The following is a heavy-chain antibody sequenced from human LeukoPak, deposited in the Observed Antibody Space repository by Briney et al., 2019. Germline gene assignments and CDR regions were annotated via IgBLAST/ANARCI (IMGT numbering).Heavy chain of an antibody. CDR1: GGSISNYY. V-gene: IGHV4-59*08. CDR2: VHYSGST. D-gene: IGHD6-13*01. J-gene: IGHJ4*02. Sequence: SETLSLTCTVSGGSISNYYWSWIRQPPGKGLEWIGYVHYSGSTNYNPSLKSRATISVDTSKCQFSLKLSSVTAADTAIYYCARGYSSSWYYFDYWGQGTLVTVSS. CDR3: ARGYSSSWYYFDY.